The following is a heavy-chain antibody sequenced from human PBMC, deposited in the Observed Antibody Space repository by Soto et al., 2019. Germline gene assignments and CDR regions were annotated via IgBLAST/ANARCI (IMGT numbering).Heavy chain of an antibody. V-gene: IGHV4-59*12. D-gene: IGHD1-26*01. Sequence: SETLSLTCTVSGGSISSYYWSWIRQPPGKGLEWIGYIYYSGSTNYNPSLKSRVTISVDTSKNQFSLKLSSVTAADTAVYYCASRYYVLDAFDIWGQGTMVSVSS. CDR3: ASRYYVLDAFDI. CDR2: IYYSGST. CDR1: GGSISSYY. J-gene: IGHJ3*02.